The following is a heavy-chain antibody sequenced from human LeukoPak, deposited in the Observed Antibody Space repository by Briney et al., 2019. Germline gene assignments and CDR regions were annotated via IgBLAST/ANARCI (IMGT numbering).Heavy chain of an antibody. J-gene: IGHJ3*02. Sequence: PSETLSLTCTVSGGSISSGDYYWSWIRQRPGKGLEWIGYIYYSGSTYYNPSLKSRVTISVDTSKNQFSLKLSSVTAADTAVYYCARRSGTYHAFDIWGQGTMVTVSS. CDR2: IYYSGST. V-gene: IGHV4-30-4*08. CDR3: ARRSGTYHAFDI. CDR1: GGSISSGDYY. D-gene: IGHD1-26*01.